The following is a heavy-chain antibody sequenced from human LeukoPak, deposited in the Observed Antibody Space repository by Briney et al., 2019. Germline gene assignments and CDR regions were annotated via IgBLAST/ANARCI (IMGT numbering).Heavy chain of an antibody. D-gene: IGHD1-1*01. CDR2: IIHSGST. CDR1: GGSFSGYY. V-gene: IGHV4-34*12. CDR3: AREGTSWFDP. J-gene: IGHJ5*02. Sequence: SSDTLSLTCAVYGGSFSGYYWSWIRQPPGKGLEWIGEIIHSGSTNYNPSLKSRVTISVDTSKNQFSLKLSSVTAADTAVYYCAREGTSWFDPWGQGTLVTVSS.